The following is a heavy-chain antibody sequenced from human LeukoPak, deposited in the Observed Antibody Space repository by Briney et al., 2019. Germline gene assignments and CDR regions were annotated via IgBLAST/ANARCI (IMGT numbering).Heavy chain of an antibody. CDR1: GGTFSSYA. D-gene: IGHD5-18*01. CDR2: IIPILGIA. Sequence: SVTVSCKASGGTFSSYAISWVRQAPGQGLEWMGRIIPILGIANYAQKFQGRVTITADKSTSTAYMELSSLRSEDTAVYYCARDTAPNGMDVWGQGTTVTVSS. CDR3: ARDTAPNGMDV. V-gene: IGHV1-69*04. J-gene: IGHJ6*02.